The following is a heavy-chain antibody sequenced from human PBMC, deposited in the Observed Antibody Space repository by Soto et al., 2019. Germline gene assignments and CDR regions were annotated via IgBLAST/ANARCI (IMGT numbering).Heavy chain of an antibody. J-gene: IGHJ6*02. CDR1: GGSISSYY. CDR3: ASGIAAAGTYGMDV. V-gene: IGHV4-59*01. D-gene: IGHD6-13*01. CDR2: IYYSGST. Sequence: SEPLSLTCTVSGGSISSYYWSCIRQPPGKGLEWIGYIYYSGSTNYNPSLKSRVTISVDTSKNQFSLKLSSVTAADTAVYYCASGIAAAGTYGMDVWGQGTTVTVSS.